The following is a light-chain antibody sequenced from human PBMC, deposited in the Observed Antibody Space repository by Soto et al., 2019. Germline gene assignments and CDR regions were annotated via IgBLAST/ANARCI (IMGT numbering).Light chain of an antibody. J-gene: IGLJ1*01. V-gene: IGLV2-23*01. Sequence: QSALTQPASVSGSPGQSITISCTGTSSDVGSYNLVSWYQQHPGKAPKLMIYEGSKRPSGVSNRFSGSKSGNTASLTISGLRAEDEADYYCCSYAGSSPPLFVFGTGTKVTVL. CDR2: EGS. CDR3: CSYAGSSPPLFV. CDR1: SSDVGSYNL.